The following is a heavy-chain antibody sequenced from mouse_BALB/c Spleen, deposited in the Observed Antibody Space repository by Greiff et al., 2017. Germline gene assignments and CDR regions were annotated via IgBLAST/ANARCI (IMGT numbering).Heavy chain of an antibody. D-gene: IGHD3-1*01. CDR2: IYPYNGGT. J-gene: IGHJ4*01. V-gene: IGHV1S29*02. CDR3: ASQLGLRAMDY. CDR1: GYTFTDYN. Sequence: EVQGVESGPELVKPGASVKISCKASGYTFTDYNMHWVKQSHGKSLEWIGYIYPYNGGTGYNQKFKSKATLTVDNSSSTAYMELRSLTSEDSAVYYCASQLGLRAMDYWGQGTSVTVSS.